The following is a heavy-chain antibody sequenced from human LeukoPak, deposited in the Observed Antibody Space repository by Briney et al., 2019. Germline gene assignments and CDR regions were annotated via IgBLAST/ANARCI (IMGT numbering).Heavy chain of an antibody. D-gene: IGHD1-1*01. CDR1: GFTFDSYW. CDR3: ARDFSLTRLERPFDC. CDR2: INRDGSGR. Sequence: PGGSLRLSCATSGFTFDSYWMTWVRQAPGKGLEWVANINRDGSGRYYVDSVKGRFTISRDNAKNSLILQMNSLRAEDTAVYYCARDFSLTRLERPFDCWGQGTLVTVSS. V-gene: IGHV3-7*01. J-gene: IGHJ4*02.